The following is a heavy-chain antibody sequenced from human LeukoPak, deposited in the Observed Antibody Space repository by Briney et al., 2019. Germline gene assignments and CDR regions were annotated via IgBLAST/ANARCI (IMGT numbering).Heavy chain of an antibody. CDR3: ASSYYYDSSGYFR. CDR1: GGSISSSSYY. D-gene: IGHD3-22*01. J-gene: IGHJ4*02. V-gene: IGHV4-39*01. CDR2: IYYSGST. Sequence: PSETLSLTCTVSGGSISSSSYYWGWIRQPPGKGLEWIGSIYYSGSTYYNPSLKSRVTISVDTSKNQFSLKLSSVPAADTAVYYCASSYYYDSSGYFRWGQGTLVTVSS.